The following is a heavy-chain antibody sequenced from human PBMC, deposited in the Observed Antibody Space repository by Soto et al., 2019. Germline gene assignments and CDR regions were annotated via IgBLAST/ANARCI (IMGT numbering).Heavy chain of an antibody. D-gene: IGHD2-15*01. CDR3: ARPLSGSCGSCYSAGAY. J-gene: IGHJ4*02. V-gene: IGHV1-8*01. CDR2: MNPNSGNT. Sequence: QVQLVQSGAEVKKPGASVKVSCKASGYTFTSYDINWVRQATGQGLEWMGWMNPNSGNTGYAQKLHGRVSLTRNTSLNTAYMEVRSLRSKETAGYLCARPLSGSCGSCYSAGAYWGQGTLVTVSS. CDR1: GYTFTSYD.